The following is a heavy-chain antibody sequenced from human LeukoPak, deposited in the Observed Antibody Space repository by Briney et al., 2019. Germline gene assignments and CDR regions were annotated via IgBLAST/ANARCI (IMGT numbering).Heavy chain of an antibody. CDR3: ARDYTIFGVADAFDI. V-gene: IGHV3-21*01. Sequence: PGGSLRLSCAASGFTFGSYSMNWVRQAPGKGLEWVSSISSSSSYIYYADSVKGRFTISRDNAKNSLYLQMNSLRAEDTAVYYCARDYTIFGVADAFDIWGQGTMVTVSS. D-gene: IGHD3-3*01. CDR2: ISSSSSYI. J-gene: IGHJ3*02. CDR1: GFTFGSYS.